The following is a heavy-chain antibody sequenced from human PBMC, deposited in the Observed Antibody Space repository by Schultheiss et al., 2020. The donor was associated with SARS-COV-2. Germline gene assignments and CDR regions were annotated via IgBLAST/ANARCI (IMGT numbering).Heavy chain of an antibody. CDR1: GFTFSSYS. V-gene: IGHV3-21*01. D-gene: IGHD3-16*02. J-gene: IGHJ6*02. CDR2: ISSSSSYI. Sequence: GESLKISCAASGFTFSSYSMNWVRQAPGKGLEWVSSISSSSSYIYYADSVKGRFTISRDNAKNSLYLQMNSLRAEDTAVYYCARDRNYDYVWGSYRPRYYGMDVWGQGTTVTVSS. CDR3: ARDRNYDYVWGSYRPRYYGMDV.